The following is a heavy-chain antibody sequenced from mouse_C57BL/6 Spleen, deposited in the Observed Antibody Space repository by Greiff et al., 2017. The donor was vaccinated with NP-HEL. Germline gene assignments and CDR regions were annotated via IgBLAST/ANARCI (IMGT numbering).Heavy chain of an antibody. CDR2: INPNYGTT. CDR1: GYSFTDYN. CDR3: ASPAYYSTVGFAY. Sequence: VQLKQSGPELVKPGASVKISCKASGYSFTDYNMNWVKQSNGKSLEWIGVINPNYGTTSYNQKFKGKATLTVDQSSSTAYMQLNSLTSEDSAVYYCASPAYYSTVGFAYWGQGTLVTVSA. J-gene: IGHJ3*01. D-gene: IGHD2-5*01. V-gene: IGHV1-39*01.